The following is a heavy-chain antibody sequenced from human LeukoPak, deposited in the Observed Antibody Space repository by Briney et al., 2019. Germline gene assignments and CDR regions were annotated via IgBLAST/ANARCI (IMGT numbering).Heavy chain of an antibody. V-gene: IGHV3-7*01. J-gene: IGHJ3*01. CDR3: ARRRYGEAFNV. Sequence: GGSLRLSCAASGFTFSSYWLSWVRQAPGKGLEWVANIKQDESEKHYADSVKGRFTISRDNAKNSLYLQMDSLTAEDTAVFYCARRRYGEAFNVWGQGTMVTVSS. CDR1: GFTFSSYW. D-gene: IGHD3-9*01. CDR2: IKQDESEK.